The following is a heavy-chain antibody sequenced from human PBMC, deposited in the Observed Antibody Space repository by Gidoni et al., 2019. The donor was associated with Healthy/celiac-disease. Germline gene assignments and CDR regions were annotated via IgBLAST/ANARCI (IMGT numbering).Heavy chain of an antibody. CDR3: ARVRMVRGVIGVTYYYYGMDV. CDR2: INHSGST. J-gene: IGHJ6*02. CDR1: GGSFSGYY. V-gene: IGHV4-34*01. D-gene: IGHD3-10*01. Sequence: QVQLQQWGAGLLKPSETLSLTCAVYGGSFSGYYWRWIRQPPGKGLEWIGEINHSGSTNYNPSLKSRVTISVDTSKNQFSLKLSSVTAADTAVYYCARVRMVRGVIGVTYYYYGMDVWGQGTTVTVSS.